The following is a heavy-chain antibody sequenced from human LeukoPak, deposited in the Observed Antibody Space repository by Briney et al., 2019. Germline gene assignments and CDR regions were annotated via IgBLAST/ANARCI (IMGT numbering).Heavy chain of an antibody. J-gene: IGHJ4*02. CDR1: GITFRSYA. CDR2: ISYDGSNE. CDR3: VKDNYDYVWGSYRENYFDY. Sequence: GGSLRLSCAASGITFRSYAMHWVRQAPGKGLEWVAVISYDGSNENYADSVKGRFTISRDKSKNTLYLQMNSLRAEDTAVYYCVKDNYDYVWGSYRENYFDYWGQGTLITVSS. V-gene: IGHV3-30*04. D-gene: IGHD3-16*02.